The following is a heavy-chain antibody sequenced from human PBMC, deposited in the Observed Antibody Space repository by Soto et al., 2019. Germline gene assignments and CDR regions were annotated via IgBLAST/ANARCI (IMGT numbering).Heavy chain of an antibody. CDR2: IYSGGST. V-gene: IGHV3-53*01. D-gene: IGHD3-22*01. J-gene: IGHJ2*01. CDR1: GFTVSSNY. CDR3: ARVSGYYDSSGSKVWYFDL. Sequence: GGSLRLSCAASGFTVSSNYMSWVRQAPGKGLEWVSVIYSGGSTYYADSVKGRFTISRDNSKNTLYLQMNSLRAEDTAVYYCARVSGYYDSSGSKVWYFDLWGRGTLVTVSS.